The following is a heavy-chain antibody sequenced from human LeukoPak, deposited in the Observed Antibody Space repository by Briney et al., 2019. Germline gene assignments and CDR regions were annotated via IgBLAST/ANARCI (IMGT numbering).Heavy chain of an antibody. J-gene: IGHJ4*02. Sequence: ASVKVSCKASGYTFTSYAMHWVRQAPGQRLEWMGWINAGNGNTKYSQKFQGRVTITRDTSASTAYMELSSLRSEDTAVYYCARDLRGYTYGYDYWGQGTLVTVSS. CDR2: INAGNGNT. CDR3: ARDLRGYTYGYDY. D-gene: IGHD5-18*01. CDR1: GYTFTSYA. V-gene: IGHV1-3*01.